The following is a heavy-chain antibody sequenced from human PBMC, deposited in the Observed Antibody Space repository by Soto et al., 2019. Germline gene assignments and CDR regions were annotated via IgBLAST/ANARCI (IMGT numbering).Heavy chain of an antibody. V-gene: IGHV5-51*01. J-gene: IGHJ5*02. D-gene: IGHD4-4*01. Sequence: GESLKISCKGSGYRFTSYWMAWVRQMPGKGLEWMGIIYPGDSDARYSPSFQGQVTISVDKSISTAYLQWSSLKASDTAIYYCARQLGHDYINNWFDPWGQGTLVTVYS. CDR3: ARQLGHDYINNWFDP. CDR1: GYRFTSYW. CDR2: IYPGDSDA.